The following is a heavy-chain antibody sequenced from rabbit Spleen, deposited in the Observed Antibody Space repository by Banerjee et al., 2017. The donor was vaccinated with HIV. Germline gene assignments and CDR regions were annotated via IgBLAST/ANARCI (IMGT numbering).Heavy chain of an antibody. D-gene: IGHD4-1*01. V-gene: IGHV1S45*01. CDR1: GFSFSSRYY. CDR2: IYSGSSGDT. J-gene: IGHJ4*01. Sequence: QEQLVESGGGLVQPGGSLTLSCTASGFSFSSRYYMCWVRQAPGKGLEWIACIYSGSSGDTYYASWAKGRITISKTSSTTVTLQMTSLTAADTATYFCARETSSGWGIVSFYFSLWGQGTLVTVS. CDR3: ARETSSGWGIVSFYFSL.